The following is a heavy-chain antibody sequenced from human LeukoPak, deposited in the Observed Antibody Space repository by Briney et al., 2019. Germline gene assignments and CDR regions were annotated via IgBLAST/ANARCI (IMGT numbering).Heavy chain of an antibody. CDR1: GFTFSDCY. CDR3: ARVPGRYAFDF. J-gene: IGHJ3*01. CDR2: ISTSGSST. V-gene: IGHV3-11*03. D-gene: IGHD2-15*01. Sequence: PGGSLRLSCAASGFTFSDCYMSWIRQAPGKGLEWVSYISTSGSSTNYAESVKGRFTISRDNAKNSLYPQMDRLRGDDTAVYYCARVPGRYAFDFWGQGTMVTVSS.